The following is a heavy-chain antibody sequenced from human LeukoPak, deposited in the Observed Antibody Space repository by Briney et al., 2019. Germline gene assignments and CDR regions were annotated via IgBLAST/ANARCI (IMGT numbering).Heavy chain of an antibody. Sequence: SVKVSCKASGYIFTSYDINWVRQATGQGLEWLGWMNSNSGNTGYGQKFQGRVTLTRDTAISTAYMELTSLRYEDTAVYYCARDTEWELRGVHNWFDPWGQGTLVTVSS. CDR3: ARDTEWELRGVHNWFDP. J-gene: IGHJ5*02. CDR2: MNSNSGNT. CDR1: GYIFTSYD. D-gene: IGHD1-26*01. V-gene: IGHV1-8*01.